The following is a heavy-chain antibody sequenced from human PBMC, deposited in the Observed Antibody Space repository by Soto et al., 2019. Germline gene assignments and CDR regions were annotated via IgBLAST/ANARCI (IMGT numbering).Heavy chain of an antibody. V-gene: IGHV1-2*04. CDR3: AGDGYCSSTSCYGDYYYYGMDV. D-gene: IGHD2-2*03. CDR2: INPNSGGT. CDR1: GYTFTGYY. Sequence: ASVKVSCKASGYTFTGYYMHWVRQAPGQGLEWMGWINPNSGGTNYAQKFQGWVTMTRDTSISTAYMELSRLRSDDTAVYYCAGDGYCSSTSCYGDYYYYGMDVWGQGTTVTVSS. J-gene: IGHJ6*02.